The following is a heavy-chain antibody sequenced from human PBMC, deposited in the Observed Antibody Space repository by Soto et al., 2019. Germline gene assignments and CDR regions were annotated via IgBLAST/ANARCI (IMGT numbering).Heavy chain of an antibody. J-gene: IGHJ5*02. D-gene: IGHD2-2*01. Sequence: TPETLSLTCTVSGGSISSGGYYWSWIRQHPGKGLEWIGYIYYSGSTYYNPSLKSRVTISVDTSKNQFSLKLSSVTAADTAVYYCARAAYCSSTSCSPSRAGFDPWGQGTRATVSS. CDR1: GGSISSGGYY. CDR2: IYYSGST. CDR3: ARAAYCSSTSCSPSRAGFDP. V-gene: IGHV4-31*03.